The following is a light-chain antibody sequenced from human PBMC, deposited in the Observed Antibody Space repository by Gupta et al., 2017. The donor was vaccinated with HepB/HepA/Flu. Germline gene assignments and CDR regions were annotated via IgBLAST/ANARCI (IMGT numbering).Light chain of an antibody. CDR2: GAS. CDR1: QSVSNN. CDR3: HQYKNWPPWT. J-gene: IGKJ1*01. Sequence: IVMTQSPATLSVSPGERATLSCRASQSVSNNLAWYQQKPGQAPRLLIYGASTRDTGIPARFSGSGSGTEFILTISSRQSEDFAVYYCHQYKNWPPWTFGQGTKVEIK. V-gene: IGKV3-15*01.